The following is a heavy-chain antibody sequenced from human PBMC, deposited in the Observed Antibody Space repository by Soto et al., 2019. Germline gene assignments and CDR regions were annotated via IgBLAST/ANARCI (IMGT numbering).Heavy chain of an antibody. V-gene: IGHV3-43D*04. D-gene: IGHD2-21*01. Sequence: GSLRLSCSTSGFTFEDYAVHWVRQSSRKGLEWVSFISADGSDRYYADSVKGRFPISRDNTKDSFYLQMDRLRLEDPAIYYCAKAKCDFDSSPFDSWGQGTLVTVSS. CDR1: GFTFEDYA. J-gene: IGHJ4*02. CDR2: ISADGSDR. CDR3: AKAKCDFDSSPFDS.